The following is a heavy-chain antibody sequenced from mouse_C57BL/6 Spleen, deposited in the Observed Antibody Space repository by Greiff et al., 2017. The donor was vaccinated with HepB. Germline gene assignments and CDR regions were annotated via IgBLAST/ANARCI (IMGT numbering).Heavy chain of an antibody. D-gene: IGHD1-1*01. V-gene: IGHV1-59*01. Sequence: QVQLQQPGAELVRPGTSVKLSCKASGYTFTSYWMHWVKQRPGQGLEWIGVIDPSDSYTNYNQKFKGKATLTVDTSSSTAYMQLSSLTSEDSAVYYCARYPTYYGSSYGENYFDYWGQGTTLTVSS. CDR2: IDPSDSYT. CDR3: ARYPTYYGSSYGENYFDY. J-gene: IGHJ2*01. CDR1: GYTFTSYW.